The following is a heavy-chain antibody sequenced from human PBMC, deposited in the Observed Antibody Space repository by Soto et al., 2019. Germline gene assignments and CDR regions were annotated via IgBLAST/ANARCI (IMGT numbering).Heavy chain of an antibody. D-gene: IGHD1-1*01. CDR3: ARARLEHSPYHYQDGPDV. CDR1: GASISSDTW. CDR2: IYHRGNT. V-gene: IGHV4-4*02. J-gene: IGHJ6*02. Sequence: SETLSLTCAVSGASISSDTWWIWVRQPPGKGLEWIGEIYHRGNTNYNPSLKRRVTISVDKSRNWFSLNLNSVTAADTAVYYSARARLEHSPYHYQDGPDVWGQGTTVTVSS.